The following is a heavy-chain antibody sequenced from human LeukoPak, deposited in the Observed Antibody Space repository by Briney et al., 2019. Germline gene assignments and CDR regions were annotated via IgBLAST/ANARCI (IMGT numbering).Heavy chain of an antibody. CDR1: GGSISSGGYY. Sequence: TPSETLSLTCTVSGGSISSGGYYWSWIRQHPGKGLEWIGYIYYSGSTYYNPSLKSRVTISVDTSKNQFSLKLSSVTAADTAVYYCASTPDQLLPFGYWGQGTLVTVSS. CDR3: ASTPDQLLPFGY. J-gene: IGHJ4*02. V-gene: IGHV4-31*03. D-gene: IGHD2-2*01. CDR2: IYYSGST.